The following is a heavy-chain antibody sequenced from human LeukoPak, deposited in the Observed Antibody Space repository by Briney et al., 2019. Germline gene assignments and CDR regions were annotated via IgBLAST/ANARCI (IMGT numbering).Heavy chain of an antibody. V-gene: IGHV3-48*01. CDR2: ISSSSSTI. CDR3: AKGRSSRPSIFDY. CDR1: GFTFSSYS. Sequence: GGSLRLSCAASGFTFSSYSMNWVRQAPGKGLEWVSYISSSSSTIYYADSVKGRFTISRDNSKNTLYLQMNSLRAEDTAVYYCAKGRSSRPSIFDYWGQGTLVTVSS. J-gene: IGHJ4*02. D-gene: IGHD1-26*01.